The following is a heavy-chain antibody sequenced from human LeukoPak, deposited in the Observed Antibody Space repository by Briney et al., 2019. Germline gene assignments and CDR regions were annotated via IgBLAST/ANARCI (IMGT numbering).Heavy chain of an antibody. Sequence: GGSLRLSCAASGFTFSSYSMNWVRQAPGKGLEWVSSISSSSSYIYYADSVKGRFTISRDNAKNSLYLQMNSLRAEDTAVYYCAREDTTTSPADYWGQGTLVTVSS. V-gene: IGHV3-21*01. CDR1: GFTFSSYS. CDR2: ISSSSSYI. J-gene: IGHJ4*02. CDR3: AREDTTTSPADY. D-gene: IGHD1-1*01.